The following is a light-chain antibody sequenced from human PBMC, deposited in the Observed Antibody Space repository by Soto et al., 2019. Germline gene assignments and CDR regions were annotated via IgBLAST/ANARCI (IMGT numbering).Light chain of an antibody. CDR2: DAS. CDR3: QQYNSYSLT. J-gene: IGKJ4*01. Sequence: DIQMTQSPSTLSASVGDRVTITCRASQSISSWLAWYQQKPGKAPQLLIYDASSLESGVPSRFSSSGSWTAFTLTISSLQTDDFATYYCQQYNSYSLTFGGGTKVEIK. V-gene: IGKV1-5*01. CDR1: QSISSW.